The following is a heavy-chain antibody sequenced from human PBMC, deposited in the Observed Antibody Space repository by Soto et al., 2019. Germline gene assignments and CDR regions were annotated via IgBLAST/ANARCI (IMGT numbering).Heavy chain of an antibody. V-gene: IGHV4-30-4*01. Sequence: SETLSLTCTVSGGSISSGDYYWSWIRQPPGKGLEWIGYIYYSGSTYYNPSLKSRVTISVDTSKNQFSLKLSSVTAADTAVYYCARDIMVRGVITNWFDPWGQGTLVTAPQ. J-gene: IGHJ5*02. CDR1: GGSISSGDYY. CDR3: ARDIMVRGVITNWFDP. CDR2: IYYSGST. D-gene: IGHD3-10*01.